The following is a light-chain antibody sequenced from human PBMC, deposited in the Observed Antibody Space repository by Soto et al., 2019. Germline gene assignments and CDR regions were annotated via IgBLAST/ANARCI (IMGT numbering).Light chain of an antibody. CDR2: SND. V-gene: IGLV1-44*01. CDR1: SSNIASNT. J-gene: IGLJ1*01. CDR3: ASWDDSMNGHV. Sequence: VRTQPPSASGTPWHRVTVSFSGSSSNIASNTVNSYQQLPGTAPKHLIYSNDQRPSGVPDRCSASKSGTSASLAISGLQSEDEADYYCASWDDSMNGHVFGTGTKVTVL.